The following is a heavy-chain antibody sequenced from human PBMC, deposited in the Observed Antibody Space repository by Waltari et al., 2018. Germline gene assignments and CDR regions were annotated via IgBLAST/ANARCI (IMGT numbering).Heavy chain of an antibody. CDR2: IYYSGST. CDR1: GGSISSHY. Sequence: QVQLQESGPGLVKPSETLSLTCTVSGGSISSHYWSWIRQPPGKGLEWIGYIYYSGSTNYNPSLKSRVTISVDTSKNPFSLKLSSVTAADTAVYYCARIRAYYYDSSGYYSRAHSDYWAREPWSPSPQ. J-gene: IGHJ4*02. D-gene: IGHD3-22*01. CDR3: ARIRAYYYDSSGYYSRAHSDY. V-gene: IGHV4-59*11.